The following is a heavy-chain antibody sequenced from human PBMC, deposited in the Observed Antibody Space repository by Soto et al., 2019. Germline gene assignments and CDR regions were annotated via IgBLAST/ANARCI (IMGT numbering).Heavy chain of an antibody. Sequence: GASVKVSCKASGYTFTSYYMHWVRQAPGQGLEWMGIINPSGGSTSYAQKFQGRVTMTRDTSTSTVYMELSSLRSVDTAVYYCARVYPSDTRYGYVGNNWFDPWGQGTLVTVSS. D-gene: IGHD5-18*01. V-gene: IGHV1-46*03. CDR2: INPSGGST. CDR3: ARVYPSDTRYGYVGNNWFDP. J-gene: IGHJ5*02. CDR1: GYTFTSYY.